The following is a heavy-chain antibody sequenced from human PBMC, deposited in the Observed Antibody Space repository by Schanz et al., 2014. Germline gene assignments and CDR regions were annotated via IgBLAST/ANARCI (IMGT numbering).Heavy chain of an antibody. J-gene: IGHJ6*02. Sequence: QLVGSGGGLIQPGGSLRLSCTASGFAFSSYSMNWVRQAPGKGLEWVANIKQHGNEKYYVDSVKGRFTISRDNAKISLYLQMNSLRVEDTAVYYCARDTSYGMDVWGQGTTVTVSS. CDR3: ARDTSYGMDV. CDR2: IKQHGNEK. CDR1: GFAFSSYS. V-gene: IGHV3-7*04.